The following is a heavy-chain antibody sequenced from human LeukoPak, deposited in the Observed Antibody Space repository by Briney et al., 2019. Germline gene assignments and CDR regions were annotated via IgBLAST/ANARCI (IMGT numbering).Heavy chain of an antibody. CDR3: AYGVTTVTSNY. CDR1: GYSISSGYY. J-gene: IGHJ4*02. Sequence: PSETLSLTCTVSGYSISSGYYWGWIRQPPGKGLEWIGSIYHSGSTYYNPSLKSRVTISVDTSKNQFSLKLSSVTAADTAVYYCAYGVTTVTSNYWGQGTLVTVSS. V-gene: IGHV4-38-2*02. D-gene: IGHD4-11*01. CDR2: IYHSGST.